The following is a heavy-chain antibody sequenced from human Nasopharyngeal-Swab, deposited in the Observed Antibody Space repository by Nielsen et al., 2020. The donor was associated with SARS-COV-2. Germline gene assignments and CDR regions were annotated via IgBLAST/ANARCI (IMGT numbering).Heavy chain of an antibody. CDR2: IYYSGST. Sequence: SETLSLTCTVSGGSVSSGSYYWSWIRQPPGEGLEWIGYIYYSGSTNYNPSLKSRVTISVDTSKNQFSLKLSSVTAADTAVYYCARDHYGSGSPSMDVWGQGTTVTVSS. J-gene: IGHJ6*02. CDR1: GGSVSSGSYY. V-gene: IGHV4-61*01. D-gene: IGHD3-10*01. CDR3: ARDHYGSGSPSMDV.